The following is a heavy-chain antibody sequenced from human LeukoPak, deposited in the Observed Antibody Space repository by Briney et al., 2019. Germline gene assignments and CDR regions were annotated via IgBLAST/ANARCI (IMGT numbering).Heavy chain of an antibody. CDR1: GYTFTGYY. J-gene: IGHJ6*03. V-gene: IGHV1-2*02. CDR2: INPNSGGT. CDR3: ARSAYCSSTSCYDYYYYMDV. Sequence: GASVKVSCKASGYTFTGYYMHWVRQAPGQGLEWMGWINPNSGGTNYAQKFQGRVTMTRDTSISTAYMELSRLRSDDTAVYYCARSAYCSSTSCYDYYYYMDVWGKETTVTVSS. D-gene: IGHD2-2*01.